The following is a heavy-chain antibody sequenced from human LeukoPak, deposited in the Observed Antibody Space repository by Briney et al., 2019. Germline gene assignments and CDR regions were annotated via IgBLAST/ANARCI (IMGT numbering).Heavy chain of an antibody. Sequence: SETLSLTCTVSGGSISSYYWSWIRQPPGKGLEWIGYIYYSGSTNYNPSLKSRVTISVDTSKNQFSLKLSSVTAADTAVYYCASSEYCSSSSDYWGQGTLVTVSS. J-gene: IGHJ4*02. D-gene: IGHD6-6*01. CDR2: IYYSGST. V-gene: IGHV4-59*01. CDR1: GGSISSYY. CDR3: ASSEYCSSSSDY.